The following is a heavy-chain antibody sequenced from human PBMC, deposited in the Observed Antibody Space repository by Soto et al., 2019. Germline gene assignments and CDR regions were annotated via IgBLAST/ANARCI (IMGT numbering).Heavy chain of an antibody. D-gene: IGHD3-10*01. CDR3: ARDILSGGAYPDS. CDR1: GLTFSTHT. V-gene: IGHV3-21*01. J-gene: IGHJ5*01. CDR2: ISSVSSYI. Sequence: GSLRPSCAASGLTFSTHTMNWVRQAPGKGLEWISSISSVSSYIYYAGSVKGRFTISRDNAKNSLFLQMNSLRADDTAVYYCARDILSGGAYPDSWGQGTKVTVSS.